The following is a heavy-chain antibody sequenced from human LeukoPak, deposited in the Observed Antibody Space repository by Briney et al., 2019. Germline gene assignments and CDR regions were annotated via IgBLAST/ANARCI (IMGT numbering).Heavy chain of an antibody. CDR2: ISSSGSTI. Sequence: GGSLRLSCAASGFTFSSYSMDWVRQAPGKGLEWVSYISSSGSTIYYADSVKGRFTISRDNAKNSLYLQMNSLRAEDTAVYYCARDVDDSSGYFDYWGQGTLVTVSS. J-gene: IGHJ4*02. CDR3: ARDVDDSSGYFDY. D-gene: IGHD3-22*01. V-gene: IGHV3-48*04. CDR1: GFTFSSYS.